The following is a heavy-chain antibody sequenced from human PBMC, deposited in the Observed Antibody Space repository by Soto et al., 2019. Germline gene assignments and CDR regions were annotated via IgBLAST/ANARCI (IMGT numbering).Heavy chain of an antibody. CDR1: GGTFSNFG. CDR2: IIPVFGRA. J-gene: IGHJ4*02. V-gene: IGHV1-69*01. D-gene: IGHD2-15*01. Sequence: QVQLVQSGAEVKKPGSSVKVSYKASGGTFSNFGMSWVRQAPGQGLEWMGVIIPVFGRANYARTFQGRVTITADESTSTVYTELRSLRSEDTAVYFCARDTSDAVVAATGLEYWGQGTLVTVSS. CDR3: ARDTSDAVVAATGLEY.